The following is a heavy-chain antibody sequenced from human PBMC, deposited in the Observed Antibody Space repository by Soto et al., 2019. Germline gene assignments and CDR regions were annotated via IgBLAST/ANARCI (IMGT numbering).Heavy chain of an antibody. Sequence: QLQESGPGLVKPSRTLSLTCAVSGGSVTTNYWWGWVRQSPVTGLEWIGDMSHSGPTNYSPSLKCRVTLSGDTSKNQFSLELKSGTAADTAVYFCGRIRGWYTIHSWGQVTLVIVSS. CDR2: MSHSGPT. CDR1: GGSVTTNYW. J-gene: IGHJ4*02. D-gene: IGHD6-19*01. V-gene: IGHV4-4*02. CDR3: GRIRGWYTIHS.